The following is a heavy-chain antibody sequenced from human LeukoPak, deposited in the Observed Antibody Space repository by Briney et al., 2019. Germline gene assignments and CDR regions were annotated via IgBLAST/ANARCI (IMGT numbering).Heavy chain of an antibody. D-gene: IGHD3-10*01. V-gene: IGHV1-2*02. CDR3: ARTFYLLWFGELRGYFDY. CDR1: GYTFTGYY. CDR2: INPNSGGT. Sequence: GASVKVSCKASGYTFTGYYMHWVRQAPGQGLEWMGWINPNSGGTNYAQKFQGRVTMTRDTSISTAYMELSRLRSDDTAVYYCARTFYLLWFGELRGYFDYWGQGTLVTVSS. J-gene: IGHJ4*02.